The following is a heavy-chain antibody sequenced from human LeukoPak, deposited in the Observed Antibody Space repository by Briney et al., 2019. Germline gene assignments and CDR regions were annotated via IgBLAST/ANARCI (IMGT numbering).Heavy chain of an antibody. CDR3: TKLAVASADS. CDR1: GFSFSSYE. D-gene: IGHD6-19*01. Sequence: GGSLRPSCAASGFSFSSYEMNWVRQAPGKGLEWVSNISPSGSTKYYADSVKGRFTVSRDNAKNSLYLQMNSLRAGDTGVYYCTKLAVASADSWGQGTLVTVSS. V-gene: IGHV3-48*03. J-gene: IGHJ4*02. CDR2: ISPSGSTK.